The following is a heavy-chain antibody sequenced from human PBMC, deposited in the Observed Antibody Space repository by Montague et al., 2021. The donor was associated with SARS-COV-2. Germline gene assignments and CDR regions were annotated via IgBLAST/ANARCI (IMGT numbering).Heavy chain of an antibody. J-gene: IGHJ1*01. V-gene: IGHV3-48*03. CDR2: ISRSGDTI. CDR3: ASGGYMLTKWRNEFFQH. Sequence: SLRLSCAASGFTFSHYEMNWVRQAPGKGLEWVSYISRSGDTIYYADSVKGRFTISRDNAKNSLYLQMNSLRAEDTALYYCASGGYMLTKWRNEFFQHWGQGTLVTVSS. D-gene: IGHD3-9*01. CDR1: GFTFSHYE.